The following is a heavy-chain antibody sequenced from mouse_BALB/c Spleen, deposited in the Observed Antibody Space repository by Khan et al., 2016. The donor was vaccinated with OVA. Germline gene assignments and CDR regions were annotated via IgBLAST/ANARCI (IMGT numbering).Heavy chain of an antibody. CDR3: ATHLTGSFAY. D-gene: IGHD4-1*01. CDR1: GFTFSPYS. Sequence: EVELVESGGDLVKSGGSLKLSCAASGFTFSPYSMSWVRQTPDKRLEWVATIRSDGDYTYYPDSVTGRFNISRDNAKNTLYLQLSSLKSEDTAIYDCATHLTGSFAYWGQGTLVTVAA. V-gene: IGHV5-6*01. J-gene: IGHJ3*01. CDR2: IRSDGDYT.